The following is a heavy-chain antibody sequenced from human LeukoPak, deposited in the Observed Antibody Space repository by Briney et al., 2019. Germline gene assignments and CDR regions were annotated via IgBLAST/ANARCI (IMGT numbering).Heavy chain of an antibody. D-gene: IGHD4-17*01. V-gene: IGHV3-23*01. CDR3: AKEGALMTTVTTGFDY. J-gene: IGHJ4*02. CDR1: GFTFSSYA. Sequence: PGGSLRLSCAASGFTFSSYAMSWVRQAPGKGLEWVSAISGSGGSTYYADSVKGRFTISRDNSKNTLYLQMNSLRAEDTAVYYCAKEGALMTTVTTGFDYWGQGTLVTVSS. CDR2: ISGSGGST.